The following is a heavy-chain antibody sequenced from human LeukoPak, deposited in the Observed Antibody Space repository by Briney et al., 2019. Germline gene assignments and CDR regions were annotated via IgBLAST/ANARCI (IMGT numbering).Heavy chain of an antibody. D-gene: IGHD6-19*01. Sequence: ASVTVSFKASGYTFTGYYMHWVRQAPGQGLEWMGWINPNSGGTNYAQKFQGWVTMTRDTSISTAYMELSRLRSDDTAVYYCARDLGSGDYYFDYWGQGTLVTVSS. CDR2: INPNSGGT. CDR1: GYTFTGYY. V-gene: IGHV1-2*04. CDR3: ARDLGSGDYYFDY. J-gene: IGHJ4*02.